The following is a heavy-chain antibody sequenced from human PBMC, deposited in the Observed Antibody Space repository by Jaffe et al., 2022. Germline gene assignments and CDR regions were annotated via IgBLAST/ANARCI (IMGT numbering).Heavy chain of an antibody. CDR2: ISSSGSTI. V-gene: IGHV3-48*03. CDR3: ARDGWGCGGDCTDAFDI. J-gene: IGHJ3*02. Sequence: EVQLVESGGGLVQPGGSLRLSCAASGFTFSSYEMNWVRQAPGKGLEWVSYISSSGSTIYYADSVKGRFTISRDNAKNSLYLQMNSLRAEDTAVYYCARDGWGCGGDCTDAFDIWGQGTMVTVSS. CDR1: GFTFSSYE. D-gene: IGHD2-21*02.